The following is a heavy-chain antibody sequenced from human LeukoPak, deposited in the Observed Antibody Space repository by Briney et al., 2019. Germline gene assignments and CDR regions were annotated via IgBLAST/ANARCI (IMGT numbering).Heavy chain of an antibody. V-gene: IGHV4-59*13. J-gene: IGHJ4*02. CDR1: GDSIESYF. D-gene: IGHD3-16*01. Sequence: SETLSLTCSLSGDSIESYFWTWIRQPRGKGPEWIGYMYNSGPPDYNPSLKSRVTISGDTTKNVFSLNLQSVTAADSAIYYCAALPYTTAWREYWGQGALVTVSS. CDR2: MYNSGPP. CDR3: AALPYTTAWREY.